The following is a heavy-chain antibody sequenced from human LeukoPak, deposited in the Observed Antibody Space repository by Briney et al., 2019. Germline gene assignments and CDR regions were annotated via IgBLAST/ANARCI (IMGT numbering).Heavy chain of an antibody. Sequence: GGSLRLSCAASGLPFSHSGMHWVRQAPGKGLEWVAFIRYDGSNKYYADSVKGRFTISRDNSKNALYLQMDSLRGEDAAVYYCFGITVTDVPYWGQGTLVTVSS. D-gene: IGHD1-7*01. CDR1: GLPFSHSG. V-gene: IGHV3-30*02. J-gene: IGHJ4*02. CDR2: IRYDGSNK. CDR3: FGITVTDVPY.